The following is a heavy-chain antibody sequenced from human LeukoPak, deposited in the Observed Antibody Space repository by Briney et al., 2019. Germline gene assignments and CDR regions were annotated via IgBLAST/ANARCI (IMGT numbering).Heavy chain of an antibody. CDR3: AKAFSGRYYVSYFDY. CDR2: ISYDGSNK. Sequence: GGSLRLSCAASGFTFSSYAMHWVRQAPGKGLEWVAVISYDGSNKYYADSVKGRFTISRDNSKNTLYLQMNSLRAEDTAVYYCAKAFSGRYYVSYFDYWGQGTLVTVSS. CDR1: GFTFSSYA. J-gene: IGHJ4*02. V-gene: IGHV3-30-3*01. D-gene: IGHD1-26*01.